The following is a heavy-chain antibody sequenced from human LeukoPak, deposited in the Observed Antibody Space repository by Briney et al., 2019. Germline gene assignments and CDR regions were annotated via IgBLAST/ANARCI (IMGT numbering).Heavy chain of an antibody. J-gene: IGHJ4*02. V-gene: IGHV3-21*06. D-gene: IGHD3-22*01. CDR2: ISSGSTYI. Sequence: GGSLRLSCAASGFTFSTYSMKWVRQAPGRGLEWVSSISSGSTYIYYADSVKGRFTISRDNAKNSLYLQMNSLRAEDTAVYYCASGYGSSGYYYNYWGQGTLVTVSS. CDR1: GFTFSTYS. CDR3: ASGYGSSGYYYNY.